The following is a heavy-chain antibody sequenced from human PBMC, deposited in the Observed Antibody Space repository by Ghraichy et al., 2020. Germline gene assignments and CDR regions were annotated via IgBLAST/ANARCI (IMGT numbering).Heavy chain of an antibody. CDR2: ITWNSAII. D-gene: IGHD3-9*01. CDR3: AKDTTTGYLRGHFDF. V-gene: IGHV3-9*01. Sequence: GGSLRLSCAASGFTFDDYAMHWVRQVPGKGPEWVSGITWNSAIIGYADSVKGRFTISRDNAKNSLYLQVNSLRAEDTALYYCAKDTTTGYLRGHFDFWGQGTLVTVSS. CDR1: GFTFDDYA. J-gene: IGHJ4*02.